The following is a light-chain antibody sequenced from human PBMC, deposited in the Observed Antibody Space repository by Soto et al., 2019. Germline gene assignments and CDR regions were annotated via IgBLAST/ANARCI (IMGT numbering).Light chain of an antibody. V-gene: IGKV3-15*01. Sequence: EIVLTQSPGTLSLSPGERATLSCRASQSVAKNYLAWYKQKPGQAPRLLIYAASTRATGIPARFSGSGSGTEFTLTISSLQSEDFAVYYCQQYDNWPITFGQGTRLEIK. CDR2: AAS. CDR3: QQYDNWPIT. CDR1: QSVAKN. J-gene: IGKJ5*01.